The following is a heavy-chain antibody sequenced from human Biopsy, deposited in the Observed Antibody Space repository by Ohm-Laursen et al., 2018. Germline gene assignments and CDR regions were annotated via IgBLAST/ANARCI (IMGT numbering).Heavy chain of an antibody. V-gene: IGHV1-24*01. CDR1: GYSLTELS. CDR2: FAPENGRI. CDR3: AREEDNSGYDYYGMDV. J-gene: IGHJ6*02. D-gene: IGHD3-22*01. Sequence: EASVKVSCKVSGYSLTELSMHWVRQAPGQGLEWMGGFAPENGRIVYSQKFQGRVTMTTDTSTSTAYMELRSLRSDDTAVYFCAREEDNSGYDYYGMDVWGQGTTVTVSS.